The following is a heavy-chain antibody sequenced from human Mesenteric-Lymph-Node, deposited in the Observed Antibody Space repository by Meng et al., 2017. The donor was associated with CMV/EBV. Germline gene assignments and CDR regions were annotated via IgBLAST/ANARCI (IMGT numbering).Heavy chain of an antibody. CDR1: GATFTTHT. V-gene: IGHV1-69*08. CDR3: ARTPETFVGYCSSISCYQGFDP. J-gene: IGHJ5*02. Sequence: SVKVSCKFSGATFTTHTITWVRQAPGQGLEWMGRIIPILGTIHYAQNFQGRVTFTADKSTSTAYMELSSLRSEDTAVYYCARTPETFVGYCSSISCYQGFDPWGQGTLVTVSS. CDR2: IIPILGTI. D-gene: IGHD2-2*01.